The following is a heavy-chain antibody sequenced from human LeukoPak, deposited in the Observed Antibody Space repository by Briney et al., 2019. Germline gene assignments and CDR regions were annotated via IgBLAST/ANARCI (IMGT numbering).Heavy chain of an antibody. V-gene: IGHV3-30*04. D-gene: IGHD1-26*01. CDR1: GFTFSSYA. CDR3: ARASGSYLYYFDY. J-gene: IGHJ4*02. CDR2: ISYDGSNK. Sequence: GGSLRLSCAASGFTFSSYAMHWVRQAPGKGQEWVAVISYDGSNKYYADSVKGRFTISRDNSKNTLYLQMNSLRAEDTAVYYCARASGSYLYYFDYWGQGTLVTVSS.